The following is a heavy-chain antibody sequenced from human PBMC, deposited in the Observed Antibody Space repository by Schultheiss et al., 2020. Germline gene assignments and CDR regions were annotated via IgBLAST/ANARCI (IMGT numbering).Heavy chain of an antibody. D-gene: IGHD2-8*01. V-gene: IGHV4-4*07. CDR3: AGARGSSAYYWFFDY. J-gene: IGHJ4*02. Sequence: SETLSLTCTVSGGSISSYYWSWIRQPAGKGLEWIGRIYYSGSTNYNPSLKSRVSIFADRSNNQFSLYLSSVTAADTATYYCAGARGSSAYYWFFDYWGQGALVTVSS. CDR2: IYYSGST. CDR1: GGSISSYY.